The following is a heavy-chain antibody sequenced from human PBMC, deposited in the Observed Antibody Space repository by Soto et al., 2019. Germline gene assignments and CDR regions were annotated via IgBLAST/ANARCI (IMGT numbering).Heavy chain of an antibody. CDR3: AKASSIFGVVIIPSRYFDY. Sequence: GGSLRLSCAASGFTFSSYAMSWVRQAPGKGLEWVSAISGSGGSTYYADSVKGRFTISRDNSKNTLYLQMNSLRAEDTAVYYCAKASSIFGVVIIPSRYFDYWGQGTLVTSPQ. V-gene: IGHV3-23*01. CDR1: GFTFSSYA. D-gene: IGHD3-3*01. J-gene: IGHJ4*02. CDR2: ISGSGGST.